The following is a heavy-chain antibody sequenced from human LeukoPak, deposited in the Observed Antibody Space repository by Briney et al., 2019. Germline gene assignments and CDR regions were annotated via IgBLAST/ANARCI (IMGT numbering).Heavy chain of an antibody. CDR3: ARDNDTDYTSSPGWFDS. J-gene: IGHJ5*01. CDR1: GLSFSNYA. V-gene: IGHV3-30-3*01. CDR2: ISSDGSNK. D-gene: IGHD2-2*02. Sequence: PGGSLRLSCAAPGLSFSNYAMNRVRRAPGKGLEWVAVISSDGSNKFYADSVKGRFTVTRDNSKNTLFLQMNSLRAEDTAVYYCARDNDTDYTSSPGWFDSWGQGTLVTVSS.